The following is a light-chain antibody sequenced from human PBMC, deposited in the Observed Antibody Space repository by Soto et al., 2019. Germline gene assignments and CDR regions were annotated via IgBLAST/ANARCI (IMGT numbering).Light chain of an antibody. Sequence: QSALTQPPSASGSPGQSVTISCTGTRSDVGGYNYVSWYQQHPGKAPKLMIYEVSKRPSGVPDRFSGSKSGNTASLTVSGLQAADEADYYCSSYAGSNILFGGGTKLTVL. CDR1: RSDVGGYNY. J-gene: IGLJ2*01. CDR2: EVS. V-gene: IGLV2-8*01. CDR3: SSYAGSNIL.